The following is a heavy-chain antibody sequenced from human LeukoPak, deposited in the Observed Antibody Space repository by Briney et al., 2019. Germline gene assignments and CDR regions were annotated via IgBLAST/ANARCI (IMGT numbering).Heavy chain of an antibody. CDR2: IYYSGST. CDR3: ARGPEEKYCGGDCYSAPFDY. Sequence: SETLSLTCTVSGGSISSSSYYWGWIRQPPGKGLEWIGSIYYSGSTYYNPSLKSQVTISVDTSKNQFSLKLSSVTAADTAVYYCARGPEEKYCGGDCYSAPFDYWGQGTLVTVSS. CDR1: GGSISSSSYY. V-gene: IGHV4-39*07. D-gene: IGHD2-21*02. J-gene: IGHJ4*02.